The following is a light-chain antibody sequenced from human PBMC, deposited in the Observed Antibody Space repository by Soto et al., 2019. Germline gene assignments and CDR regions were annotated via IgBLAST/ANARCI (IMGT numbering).Light chain of an antibody. V-gene: IGLV2-14*03. J-gene: IGLJ2*01. Sequence: QSALTQPASVSGSPGQSITISCTGTSSDVGGYNYVSWYQHRPGKAPELIIYGVNNRPSGVSLRFSGSKSGNTASLTISGLQAEDDADDYCTSYTTISTLVVFGGGTKLTVL. CDR3: TSYTTISTLVV. CDR2: GVN. CDR1: SSDVGGYNY.